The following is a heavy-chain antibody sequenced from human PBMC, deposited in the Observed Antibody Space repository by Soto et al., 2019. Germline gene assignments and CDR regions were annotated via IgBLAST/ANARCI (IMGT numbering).Heavy chain of an antibody. D-gene: IGHD1-1*01. V-gene: IGHV3-30*18. CDR2: ISYDGSNK. CDR1: GFTFSSYG. J-gene: IGHJ4*02. CDR3: AKDEATGTGFDY. Sequence: QVQLVESGGGVVQPGRSLRLSCAASGFTFSSYGMHWVRQAPGKGLEWGAVISYDGSNKYYADSVKGRFTISRDNSKNTLYLQMNSLRAEDTAVYYCAKDEATGTGFDYWGQGTLVTVSS.